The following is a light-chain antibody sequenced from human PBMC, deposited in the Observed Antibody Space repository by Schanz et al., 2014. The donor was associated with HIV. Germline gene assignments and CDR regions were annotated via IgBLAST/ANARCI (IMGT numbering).Light chain of an antibody. V-gene: IGLV2-14*03. Sequence: QSALTQPPSASGSPGQSVTIPCTGTSSDVGGYNYLSWYQHHPGKAPKLMIYGVSNRPSGVSNRFSGSKSGNTASLTISGLQAEDEADYYCSSYTTSGSLVFGGGTKLTVL. J-gene: IGLJ3*02. CDR2: GVS. CDR3: SSYTTSGSLV. CDR1: SSDVGGYNY.